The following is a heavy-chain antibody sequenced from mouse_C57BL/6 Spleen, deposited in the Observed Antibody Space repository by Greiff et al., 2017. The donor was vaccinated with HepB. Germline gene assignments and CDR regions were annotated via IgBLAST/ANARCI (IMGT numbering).Heavy chain of an antibody. Sequence: VQLKESEGGLVQPGSSMKLSCTASGFTFSDYYMAWVRQVPEKGLEWVANINYDGSSTYYLDSLKSRFIISRDNAKNILYLQMSSLKSEDTATYYCARGDDGYLYAMDYWGQGTSVTVSS. D-gene: IGHD2-3*01. CDR1: GFTFSDYY. CDR2: INYDGSST. CDR3: ARGDDGYLYAMDY. J-gene: IGHJ4*01. V-gene: IGHV5-16*01.